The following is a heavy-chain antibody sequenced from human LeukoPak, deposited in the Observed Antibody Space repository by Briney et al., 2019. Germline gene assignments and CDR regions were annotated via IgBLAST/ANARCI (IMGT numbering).Heavy chain of an antibody. Sequence: SETLSLTCTVSGGSISSYYWSWIRQPPGKGLEWIGYIYYSGSTNYNPSLKSRVTISVDTSKNQFSLKLSSVTAADTAVYYCARDRGPRDGRAFDIWGQGTMVTVSS. CDR2: IYYSGST. J-gene: IGHJ3*02. CDR1: GGSISSYY. D-gene: IGHD3-10*01. CDR3: ARDRGPRDGRAFDI. V-gene: IGHV4-59*01.